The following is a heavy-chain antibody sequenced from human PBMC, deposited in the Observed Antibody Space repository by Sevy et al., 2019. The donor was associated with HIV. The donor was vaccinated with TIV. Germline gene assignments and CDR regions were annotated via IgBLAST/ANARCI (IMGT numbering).Heavy chain of an antibody. J-gene: IGHJ4*02. Sequence: GGSLRLSCAASGFTFNNAWMSWDRQAPGKGLEWVGRIKSKTDGGTTDDAAPVKGRFTISRDDSKNTLYLQMNSLKTEDTAVYYCTTGAYYYDSGGYRGFDYWGQGTLVTVSS. CDR3: TTGAYYYDSGGYRGFDY. D-gene: IGHD3-22*01. CDR1: GFTFNNAW. V-gene: IGHV3-15*01. CDR2: IKSKTDGGTT.